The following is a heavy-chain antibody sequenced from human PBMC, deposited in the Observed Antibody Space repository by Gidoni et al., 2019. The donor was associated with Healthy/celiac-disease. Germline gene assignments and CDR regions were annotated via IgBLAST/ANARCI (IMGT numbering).Heavy chain of an antibody. D-gene: IGHD3-22*01. Sequence: QLQLVQSGAEVQKPGSSVNVSCQASGGTFSSYAISWVRQAPGQGLEWMGRIIPILGIANYAQKFQGRVTITADKSTSTAYMELSSLRSEDTAVYYCARGGYYDSSGYEVHFDYWGQGTLVTVSS. V-gene: IGHV1-69*04. CDR3: ARGGYYDSSGYEVHFDY. CDR2: IIPILGIA. CDR1: GGTFSSYA. J-gene: IGHJ4*02.